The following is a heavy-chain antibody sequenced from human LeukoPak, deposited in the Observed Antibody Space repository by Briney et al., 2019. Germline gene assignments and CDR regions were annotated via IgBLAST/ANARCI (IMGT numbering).Heavy chain of an antibody. CDR1: GYSFSAYY. Sequence: ASVKVSCRASGYSFSAYYVHWVRQAPGQGLEWMGWMNPHSGAPTYAQKFKGRVTMTRDTSSSTDYMELSSLRSEDTAVYYCARSGFGSGISFDLWGQGTLVTVSS. CDR2: MNPHSGAP. D-gene: IGHD3-10*01. CDR3: ARSGFGSGISFDL. V-gene: IGHV1-2*02. J-gene: IGHJ5*02.